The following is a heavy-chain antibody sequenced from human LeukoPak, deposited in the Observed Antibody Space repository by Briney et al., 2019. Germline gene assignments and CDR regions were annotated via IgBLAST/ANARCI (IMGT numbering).Heavy chain of an antibody. CDR1: GGSISSSSYY. CDR3: ARSTNWFDP. V-gene: IGHV4-39*01. CDR2: IYYSGST. J-gene: IGHJ5*02. Sequence: SETLSLTCTVSGGSISSSSYYWGWLRQPPGKGLEWIGSIYYSGSTYYNPSLKSRVTISVDTSKNQFSLKLSPVTAADTAVYYCARSTNWFDPWGQGTLVTVSS.